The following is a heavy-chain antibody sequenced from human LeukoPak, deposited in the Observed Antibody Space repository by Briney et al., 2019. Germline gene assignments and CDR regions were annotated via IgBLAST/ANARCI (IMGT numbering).Heavy chain of an antibody. CDR1: GYTFTSYA. CDR3: AREVDTAMAY. J-gene: IGHJ4*02. V-gene: IGHV1-2*02. D-gene: IGHD5-18*01. CDR2: INPNSGVT. Sequence: ASVKVSCKASGYTFTSYAMHWVRQAPGQRLEWMGWINPNSGVTNDAQKFQGRVTMTRDTSISTAYMELSRLRSDDTAVYYCAREVDTAMAYWGQGTLVTVSS.